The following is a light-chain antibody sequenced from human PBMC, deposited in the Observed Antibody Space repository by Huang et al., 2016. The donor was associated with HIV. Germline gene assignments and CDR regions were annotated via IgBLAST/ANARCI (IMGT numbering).Light chain of an antibody. CDR3: QQRDT. V-gene: IGKV3-11*01. CDR2: DAS. J-gene: IGKJ5*01. Sequence: EIVLTQSPATLSLSPGERATLSCRVSQSISRNLGWYQQKFGQAPRLFIYDASTRAAGIPARFSGSGSGTNFTLTISSLEPEDCAVYYCQQRDTFGPGTRLEIK. CDR1: QSISRN.